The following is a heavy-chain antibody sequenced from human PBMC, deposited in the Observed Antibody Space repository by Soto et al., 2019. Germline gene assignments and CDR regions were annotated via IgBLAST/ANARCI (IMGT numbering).Heavy chain of an antibody. CDR1: GYTFTSYY. Sequence: ASVKVSCKASGYTFTSYYIHWVRQAPGQRLEWMGYINPNSGGPNYAQKFRGRVTMTRDTSISTAYMELSRLRSDDTAVYYCARDYWSGDRYYYGMDVWGQGTTVTVSS. CDR3: ARDYWSGDRYYYGMDV. J-gene: IGHJ6*02. D-gene: IGHD3-3*01. CDR2: INPNSGGP. V-gene: IGHV1-2*02.